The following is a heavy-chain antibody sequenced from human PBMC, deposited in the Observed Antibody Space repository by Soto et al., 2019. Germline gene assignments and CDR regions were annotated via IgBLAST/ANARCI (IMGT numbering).Heavy chain of an antibody. CDR2: ITYDGSTK. CDR1: GLSFGDDA. CDR3: ARDVGTQMDFWSTSGMDV. Sequence: QVHLVESGGGVVQPGRPLRLSCAASGLSFGDDAMHWVRQAPGKGLEWVAVITYDGSTKNYADSVRGRFTISRDNSKSTLYLHMDSLITDDTAVYYCARDVGTQMDFWSTSGMDVWGQGPTVTVSS. J-gene: IGHJ6*02. V-gene: IGHV3-30-3*01. D-gene: IGHD3-3*01.